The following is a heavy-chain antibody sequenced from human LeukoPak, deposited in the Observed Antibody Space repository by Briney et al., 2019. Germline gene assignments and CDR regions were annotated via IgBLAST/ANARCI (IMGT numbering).Heavy chain of an antibody. CDR3: ARSVEGSFDY. CDR2: MTSDTRTI. CDR1: GFKFSVYS. Sequence: GGSLRLSCAASGFKFSVYSMNWVRQAPGKGLEWVSYMTSDTRTIYYAVSVRGRFTISRDNAKNSVYLQMDSLRHEDTAVYYCARSVEGSFDYWGQGTLVTVSS. J-gene: IGHJ4*02. V-gene: IGHV3-48*02. D-gene: IGHD3-3*01.